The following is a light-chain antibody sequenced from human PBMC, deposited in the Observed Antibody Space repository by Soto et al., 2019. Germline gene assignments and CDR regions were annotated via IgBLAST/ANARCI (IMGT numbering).Light chain of an antibody. V-gene: IGKV3-15*01. Sequence: EIVMTQSPATLSVSPGERATLSCRASQSVSSNLAWYQQKPGQAPRLLIYGASTRATGIPARFSGSGSGTEFTITISRLQYEDFAVYYYQQYNNWWTFGQGTKVEIK. CDR2: GAS. CDR1: QSVSSN. J-gene: IGKJ1*01. CDR3: QQYNNWWT.